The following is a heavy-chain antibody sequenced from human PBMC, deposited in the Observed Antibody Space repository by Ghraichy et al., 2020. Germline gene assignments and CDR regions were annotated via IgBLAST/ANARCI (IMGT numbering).Heavy chain of an antibody. J-gene: IGHJ4*02. CDR3: ARGFLRTGFDC. CDR2: TYYEFKWND. Sequence: SETLSLTCVISGDSISRSTTGWNWIRQSPSGGLEWLGRTYYEFKWNDDYALSMIGRITLSSDTSKNQFSLHLNSVTPEDTGVYYCARGFLRTGFDCWGQGALVTVSS. D-gene: IGHD1-14*01. CDR1: GDSISRSTTG. V-gene: IGHV6-1*01.